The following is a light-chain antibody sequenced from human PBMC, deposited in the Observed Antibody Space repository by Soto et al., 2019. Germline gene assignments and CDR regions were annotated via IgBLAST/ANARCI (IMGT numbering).Light chain of an antibody. J-gene: IGKJ1*01. CDR1: QSVSSY. CDR3: QQYGNWPRT. CDR2: GAS. Sequence: QPQYTRSLSPAERATLSCSASQSVSSYLAWYQQKLGQAPRLLIFGASSRATGFPARFSGSGSGTEFTLTIYSLQSEDVAVYYCQQYGNWPRTFGQGTKVDIK. V-gene: IGKV3-15*01.